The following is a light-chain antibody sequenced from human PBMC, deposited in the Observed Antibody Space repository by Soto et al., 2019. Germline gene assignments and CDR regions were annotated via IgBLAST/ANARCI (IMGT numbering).Light chain of an antibody. J-gene: IGKJ1*01. Sequence: EIVLTQSPGTLSLSPGERATLSCRASQSVSSNYLAWYQQKPGQAPRLLIYGVSSRATGIPDRFSGSGSGTDFTLTISSLEPEDFAVFYCQQYGSSPRTFGQGAKVEVK. CDR1: QSVSSNY. V-gene: IGKV3-20*01. CDR2: GVS. CDR3: QQYGSSPRT.